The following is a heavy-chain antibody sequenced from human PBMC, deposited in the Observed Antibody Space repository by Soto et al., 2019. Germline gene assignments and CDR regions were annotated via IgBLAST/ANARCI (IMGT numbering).Heavy chain of an antibody. Sequence: QVQLAQSGPEVKKPGASVKVSCKASGYTFTNYGLTCVRQAPGQGLEWMGWISTYNGHTEYEQKFQDRVTLTTDTSTSTGYMEVRRLRSDDTAIYYCARDNGDSGASLVDFWGQGTLVTVSS. CDR2: ISTYNGHT. J-gene: IGHJ4*02. D-gene: IGHD2-8*01. CDR1: GYTFTNYG. CDR3: ARDNGDSGASLVDF. V-gene: IGHV1-18*04.